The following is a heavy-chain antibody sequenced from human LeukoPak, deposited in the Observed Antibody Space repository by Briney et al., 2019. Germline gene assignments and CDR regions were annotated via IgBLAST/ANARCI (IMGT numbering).Heavy chain of an antibody. Sequence: SETLSLTCTVSGGSISSSSYYWGWIRQPPGKGLEWIGSIYYGGSTYYNPSLKCRVTISVDTSKNQFSLKLSSVTAADTAVYYCARRLGEYYYDSSGYVWGQGTLVTVSS. D-gene: IGHD3-22*01. CDR2: IYYGGST. J-gene: IGHJ4*02. CDR1: GGSISSSSYY. V-gene: IGHV4-39*01. CDR3: ARRLGEYYYDSSGYV.